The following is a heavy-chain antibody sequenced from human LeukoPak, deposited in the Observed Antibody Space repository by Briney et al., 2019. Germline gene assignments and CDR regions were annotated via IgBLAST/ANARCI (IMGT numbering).Heavy chain of an antibody. D-gene: IGHD3-10*01. Sequence: SVKVSFKASGGTFNSYAISWVRQAPGQGLEWMGGIIPIFGTANYAQKFQGRVTITADESTSTAYMELSSLRSEDTAVYYCARVNTMVRGGTFDYWGQGTLVTVSS. CDR2: IIPIFGTA. CDR3: ARVNTMVRGGTFDY. V-gene: IGHV1-69*13. CDR1: GGTFNSYA. J-gene: IGHJ4*02.